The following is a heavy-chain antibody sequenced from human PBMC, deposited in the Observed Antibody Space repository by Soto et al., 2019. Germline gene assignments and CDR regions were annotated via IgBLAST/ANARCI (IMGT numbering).Heavy chain of an antibody. CDR2: INSDASST. CDR1: GFTFSTHW. CDR3: ASGLVEHSSSWYDY. J-gene: IGHJ4*02. Sequence: EVQLVESGGGLVHPGGSLRLSCTASGFTFSTHWMHWVRQAPGKGLVWVSRINSDASSTDYADSVRGRFTISRDRAKNTLYLQMISLRAEDTAVYYCASGLVEHSSSWYDYWGQGTLATVSS. D-gene: IGHD6-13*01. V-gene: IGHV3-74*01.